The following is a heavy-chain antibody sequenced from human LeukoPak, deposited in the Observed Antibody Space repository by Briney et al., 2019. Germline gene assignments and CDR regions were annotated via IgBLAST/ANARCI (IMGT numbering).Heavy chain of an antibody. CDR2: IYTSGST. J-gene: IGHJ3*02. CDR3: ARGRLFYGSGSNGPQPRAPGAFDI. V-gene: IGHV4-4*07. Sequence: PSETLSLTCTVSGGSISSYYWSWIRQPAGKGLEWIGRIYTSGSTNYNPSLKSRVTMSVDTSKNQFSLKLSSVTAADTAVYYCARGRLFYGSGSNGPQPRAPGAFDIWGQGTMVTVSS. CDR1: GGSISSYY. D-gene: IGHD3-10*01.